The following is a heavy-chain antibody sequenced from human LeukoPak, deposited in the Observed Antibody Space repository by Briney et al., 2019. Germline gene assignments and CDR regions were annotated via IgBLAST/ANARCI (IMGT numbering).Heavy chain of an antibody. CDR2: MNPNSGST. CDR1: GYTFTSYD. D-gene: IGHD4-23*01. Sequence: ASVKVSCKASGYTFTSYDINWVRQATGLGLEWVGWMNPNSGSTGYAQKFQGRVTMTGNIFMSTAYMELSSLRSEDTAVYYCARDYGGNSGWFDPWGQGTLVTVSS. CDR3: ARDYGGNSGWFDP. V-gene: IGHV1-8*01. J-gene: IGHJ5*02.